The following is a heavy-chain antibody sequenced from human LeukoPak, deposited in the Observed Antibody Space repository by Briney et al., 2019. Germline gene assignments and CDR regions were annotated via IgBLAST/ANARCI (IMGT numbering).Heavy chain of an antibody. V-gene: IGHV3-23*01. D-gene: IGHD3-10*01. CDR2: ISGSGGST. CDR1: GFTFSSYA. CDR3: AKDPDYYGSGIQDY. J-gene: IGHJ4*02. Sequence: PGGSLRLSCAASGFTFSSYAMSWVRQAPGKGLEWVSAISGSGGSTYYADSVKGRFTISRDNSKNTLYLQMNSLRAEDTAVYYCAKDPDYYGSGIQDYWGQGTLVTVSS.